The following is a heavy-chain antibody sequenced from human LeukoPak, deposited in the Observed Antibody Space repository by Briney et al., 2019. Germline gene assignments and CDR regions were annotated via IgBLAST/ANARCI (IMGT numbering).Heavy chain of an antibody. CDR1: GYAFTSYD. J-gene: IGHJ3*02. D-gene: IGHD2-15*01. Sequence: ASVKVSCKASGYAFTSYDISWVRQAPGQGLEWMGWISAYNGNTNYAQKLQGRVTMTTDTSTSTAYMELRSLRSDDTAVYYCARVRFDCSGGSCYPVAFDIWGQGTMVTVSS. CDR3: ARVRFDCSGGSCYPVAFDI. V-gene: IGHV1-18*01. CDR2: ISAYNGNT.